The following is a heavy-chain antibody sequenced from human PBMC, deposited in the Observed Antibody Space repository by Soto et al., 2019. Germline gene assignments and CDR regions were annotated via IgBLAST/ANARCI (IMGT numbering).Heavy chain of an antibody. Sequence: SETLSLTCTVSGGAISSYYWSWIRQPPGKGLEWIGYMYYSGSTKYNPSLKSRVTISIDTSKIQFSLKLSSVTAADTAVYYCARDTLSRFGSGYYIGGNYYYGMDVWGQGTMVTVSS. V-gene: IGHV4-59*01. CDR2: MYYSGST. CDR3: ARDTLSRFGSGYYIGGNYYYGMDV. CDR1: GGAISSYY. D-gene: IGHD3-3*01. J-gene: IGHJ6*02.